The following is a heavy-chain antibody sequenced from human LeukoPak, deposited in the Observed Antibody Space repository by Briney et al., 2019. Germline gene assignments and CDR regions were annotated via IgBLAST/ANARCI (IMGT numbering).Heavy chain of an antibody. CDR2: ISTRSRYI. Sequence: PGGSLRLSCAASGFSFSTYSMNWVRQAPGKGLEWVSCISTRSRYIYYADSVKGRFTISRDNAKNSLHLQMNSLRVEDTAVYYCARGPEGSSLNWFDPWGQGTLVTVSS. D-gene: IGHD1-14*01. CDR1: GFSFSTYS. J-gene: IGHJ5*02. CDR3: ARGPEGSSLNWFDP. V-gene: IGHV3-21*01.